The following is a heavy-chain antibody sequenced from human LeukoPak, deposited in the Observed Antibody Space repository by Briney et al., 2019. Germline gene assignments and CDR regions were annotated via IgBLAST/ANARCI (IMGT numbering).Heavy chain of an antibody. J-gene: IGHJ4*02. CDR3: TTDYYDSSGYYDAD. V-gene: IGHV3-15*01. CDR1: GFTFSNAW. Sequence: KPGGSLRLSCAASGFTFSNAWMSWVRQAPGKGVECVGRIKSKTDGGTTDYAAPVKGRFTISRDDSKNTLYLQMNSLKTEDTAVYYCTTDYYDSSGYYDADWGQGTLVTVSS. CDR2: IKSKTDGGTT. D-gene: IGHD3-22*01.